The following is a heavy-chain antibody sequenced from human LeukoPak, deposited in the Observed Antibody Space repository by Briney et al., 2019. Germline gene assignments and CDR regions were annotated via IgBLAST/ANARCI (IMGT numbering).Heavy chain of an antibody. V-gene: IGHV4-39*01. CDR1: GGSISSSSYY. CDR2: IYYSGST. D-gene: IGHD4-17*01. CDR3: ARQVTTVTTGAFDI. Sequence: SETLSLTCTVSGGSISSSSYYWGWIRQPPGKGLEWIGSIYYSGSTYYNPSLKSRVTISVDTSKNQFSLKLSSVTAADTAVYYCARQVTTVTTGAFDIWGQGTMVTVSS. J-gene: IGHJ3*02.